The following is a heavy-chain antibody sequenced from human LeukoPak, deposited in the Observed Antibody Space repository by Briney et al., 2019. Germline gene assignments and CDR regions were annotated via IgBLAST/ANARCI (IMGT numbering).Heavy chain of an antibody. V-gene: IGHV4-34*01. CDR3: ARAVGYCSGGSCYSGWVDY. D-gene: IGHD2-15*01. CDR2: INHSGST. CDR1: GGSFSGYY. Sequence: PSETLSLTCAVYGGSFSGYYWSWIRQPPGKGLEWIGEINHSGSTNYNPSLKSRVTISVDTSKNQFSLKLSSVTAADTAVYYCARAVGYCSGGSCYSGWVDYWGQGTLVTVSS. J-gene: IGHJ4*02.